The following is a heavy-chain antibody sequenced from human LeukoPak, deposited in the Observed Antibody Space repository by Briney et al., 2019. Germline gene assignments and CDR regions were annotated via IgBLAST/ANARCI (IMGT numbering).Heavy chain of an antibody. D-gene: IGHD3-9*01. CDR3: ARGRGPLRYPDY. J-gene: IGHJ4*02. V-gene: IGHV4-34*01. CDR1: GGSFSGYY. Sequence: SETLSLTXAVYGGSFSGYYWSWIRQPPGKGLEWIGEINHSGSTNYNPSLKSRVTISVDTSKNQFSLKLSSVTAADTAVYYCARGRGPLRYPDYWGQGTLVTVSS. CDR2: INHSGST.